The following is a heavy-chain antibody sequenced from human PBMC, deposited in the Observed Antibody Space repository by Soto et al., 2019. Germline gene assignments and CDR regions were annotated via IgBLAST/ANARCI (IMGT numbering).Heavy chain of an antibody. D-gene: IGHD4-4*01. CDR2: IWYDGSNK. J-gene: IGHJ4*02. Sequence: PGGSLRLSCAASGFTFSSYGMHWVRQAPGKGLEWVAVIWYDGSNKYYADSVKGRFTISRDNSKGTLYLQMNSLRAEDTAVYYCARDRSSNQYYFDYWGQGTLVTVSS. CDR1: GFTFSSYG. V-gene: IGHV3-33*01. CDR3: ARDRSSNQYYFDY.